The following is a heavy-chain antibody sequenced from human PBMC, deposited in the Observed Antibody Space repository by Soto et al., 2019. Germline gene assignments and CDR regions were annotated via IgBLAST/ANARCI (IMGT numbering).Heavy chain of an antibody. V-gene: IGHV3-33*01. CDR1: GFTFSSYG. CDR2: IWYDGSNK. CDR3: ARDRYSRGWYDPDY. J-gene: IGHJ4*02. Sequence: GSLRLSCAASGFTFSSYGIHWVRQAPGKGLEWVAVIWYDGSNKYYADSVKGRFTISRDNSKNTLYLQMNSLRAEDTAVYYCARDRYSRGWYDPDYWGQGTLVTVSS. D-gene: IGHD6-19*01.